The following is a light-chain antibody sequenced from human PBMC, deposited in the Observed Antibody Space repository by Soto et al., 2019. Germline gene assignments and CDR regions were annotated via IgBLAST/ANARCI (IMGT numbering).Light chain of an antibody. CDR2: DVS. CDR1: SNDIGAYNY. Sequence: QSVLTQPASVSGSPGQSITISCAGTSNDIGAYNYVSWYQQQPGKAPKLLIYDVSNRPSGVSNRFSGSKSGNTASLTISGLQAEDEADYYCSSYSRASTHVIFGGGTKLTVL. V-gene: IGLV2-14*03. J-gene: IGLJ2*01. CDR3: SSYSRASTHVI.